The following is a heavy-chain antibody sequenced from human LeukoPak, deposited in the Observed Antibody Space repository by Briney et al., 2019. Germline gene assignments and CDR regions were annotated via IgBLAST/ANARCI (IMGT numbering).Heavy chain of an antibody. D-gene: IGHD3-10*01. CDR3: AHTLYYYGSGSGNYFDY. CDR2: IYWDDDK. CDR1: GFSLSTSGVG. J-gene: IGHJ4*02. V-gene: IGHV2-5*02. Sequence: SGPTLVKPTQTLTLTCTFSGFSLSTSGVGVGWIRQPPGKALEWLALIYWDDDKRYSPSQKSRLTITKDTSKNQVVLTMTNMDPVDTATYYCAHTLYYYGSGSGNYFDYWGQGTLVTVSS.